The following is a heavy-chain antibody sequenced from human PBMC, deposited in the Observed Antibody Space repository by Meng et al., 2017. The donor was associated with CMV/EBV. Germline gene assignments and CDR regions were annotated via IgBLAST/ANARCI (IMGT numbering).Heavy chain of an antibody. CDR2: IRSKANSYAT. Sequence: ASGLTFSGSAMHWVRQASGKGLEWVGRIRSKANSYATAYAASVKGRFTISRDDSKNTAYLQMNSLKTEDTAVYYCTRRYDYGEYFQHWGQGTLVTVSS. CDR3: TRRYDYGEYFQH. V-gene: IGHV3-73*01. CDR1: GLTFSGSA. J-gene: IGHJ1*01. D-gene: IGHD4-17*01.